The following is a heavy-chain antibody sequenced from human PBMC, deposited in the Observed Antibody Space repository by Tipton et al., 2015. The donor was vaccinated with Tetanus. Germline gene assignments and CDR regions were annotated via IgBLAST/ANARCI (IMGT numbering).Heavy chain of an antibody. D-gene: IGHD6-6*01. Sequence: TLSLTCTVSGGSLSRGGYYWTWIRQNPGKGLEWIGDIYFSGSTYYNPSLKSRVTISVDTPKNQFSLRLNSVTAADTAVYYCARDQARGARGWNYFASWGQGTLVTVSS. CDR1: GGSLSRGGYY. J-gene: IGHJ4*02. CDR3: ARDQARGARGWNYFAS. CDR2: IYFSGST. V-gene: IGHV4-31*03.